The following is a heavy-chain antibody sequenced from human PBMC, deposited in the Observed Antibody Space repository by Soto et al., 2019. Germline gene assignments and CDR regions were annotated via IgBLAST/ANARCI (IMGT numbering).Heavy chain of an antibody. D-gene: IGHD1-26*01. CDR1: GGSITSGDYY. V-gene: IGHV4-30-4*01. J-gene: IGHJ4*02. CDR2: IYYSGST. Sequence: QVQLQESGPGLVKPSQTLSLTCTVSGGSITSGDYYWSWIRQPPGKGLEWIGYIYYSGSTYYNPSLKSRITMSADTSKNQLSLNLSSVTAADTAMYYCDAGHPWEQHFDYWGQGTLVTVSS. CDR3: DAGHPWEQHFDY.